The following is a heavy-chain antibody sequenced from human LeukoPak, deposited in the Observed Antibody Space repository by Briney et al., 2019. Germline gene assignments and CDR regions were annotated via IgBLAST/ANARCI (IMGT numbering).Heavy chain of an antibody. J-gene: IGHJ4*02. CDR3: ARLRLSGPIFDY. D-gene: IGHD3-3*01. V-gene: IGHV4-39*01. CDR1: GGSISSSSYY. Sequence: SETLSLTCTVSGGSISSSSYYWGWLRQPPGRGLEWVGSIYYSGSTYYNPSLKSRVTISVDTSKNQFSPKLSSVTAADTAVYYCARLRLSGPIFDYWGQGTLVTVSS. CDR2: IYYSGST.